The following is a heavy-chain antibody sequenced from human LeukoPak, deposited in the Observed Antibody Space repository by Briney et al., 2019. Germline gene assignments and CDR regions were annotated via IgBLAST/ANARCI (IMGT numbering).Heavy chain of an antibody. CDR2: ISGSSDYI. J-gene: IGHJ4*02. D-gene: IGHD3-22*01. V-gene: IGHV3-21*01. Sequence: GGSLRLSCAASGFTFSRSAMEWVRQAPGKGLEWVSSISGSSDYIYYADSVKGRFTISRDNTKNSVSLQMNSLRAEDTAVYYCARGRLTMIVVDKRGPVFDYWGQGTLVTVSS. CDR1: GFTFSRSA. CDR3: ARGRLTMIVVDKRGPVFDY.